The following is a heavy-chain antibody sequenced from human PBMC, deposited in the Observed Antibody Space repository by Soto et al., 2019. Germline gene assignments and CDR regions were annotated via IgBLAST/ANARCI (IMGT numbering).Heavy chain of an antibody. D-gene: IGHD2-15*01. CDR2: IYYSGST. V-gene: IGHV4-59*01. Sequence: PSGTPSLTCPFFGCPIKCDFLGWVRAPPGEGLGWIWYIYYSGSTNYNPSLKSRVTISVDTSKNQFSLKLSSVTAADTAVYYCARMTDCSGGSCYSELWWFDPWGQGTLVTVSS. CDR3: ARMTDCSGGSCYSELWWFDP. J-gene: IGHJ5*02. CDR1: GCPIKCDF.